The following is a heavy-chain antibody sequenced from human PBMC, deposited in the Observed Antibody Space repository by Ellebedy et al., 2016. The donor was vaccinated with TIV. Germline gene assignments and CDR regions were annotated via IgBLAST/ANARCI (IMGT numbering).Heavy chain of an antibody. J-gene: IGHJ3*01. CDR3: ARGDFTTIFGVIRGNAFEL. V-gene: IGHV3-48*02. CDR1: GFTFSNYV. CDR2: ISFNSSAV. D-gene: IGHD3-3*02. Sequence: GESLKISXVASGFTFSNYVMNWVRQGPGKGLEWISYISFNSSAVTYPDSVKGRFTISRDNAKSSLFLQINSLRDEDTAVYYCARGDFTTIFGVIRGNAFELWGQGTMVTVSS.